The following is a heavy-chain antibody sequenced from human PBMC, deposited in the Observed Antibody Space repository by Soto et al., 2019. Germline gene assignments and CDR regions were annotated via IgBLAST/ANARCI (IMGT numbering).Heavy chain of an antibody. CDR2: IYPGYSDT. J-gene: IGHJ5*02. D-gene: IGHD3-10*01. CDR1: GYSFTGYW. Sequence: PGGSLKISWKGSGYSFTGYWIGWVRQRPGKGLEWMGIIYPGYSDTRYSPSFQGQVTISADKAISTAYLQWSSLKASDTAMYYCARQEERGSPPVRYGSGSYYPWGQGTLVTVSS. CDR3: ARQEERGSPPVRYGSGSYYP. V-gene: IGHV5-51*01.